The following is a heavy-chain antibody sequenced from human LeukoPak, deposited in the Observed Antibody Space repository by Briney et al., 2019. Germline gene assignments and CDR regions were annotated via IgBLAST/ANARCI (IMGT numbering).Heavy chain of an antibody. CDR1: GGSISSGDYY. CDR2: IYYSENT. Sequence: SETLSLTCTVSGGSISSGDYYWSWIRQPPGKGLEWIGYIYYSENTYYNPSLRSRVTISVDASKNQFSLKLSSVAAADTAVYYCAREDIWGQGTMVTVSS. V-gene: IGHV4-30-4*01. CDR3: AREDI. J-gene: IGHJ3*02.